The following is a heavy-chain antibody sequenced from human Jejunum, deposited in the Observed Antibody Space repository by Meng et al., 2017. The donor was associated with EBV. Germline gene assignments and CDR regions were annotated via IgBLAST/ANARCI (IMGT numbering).Heavy chain of an antibody. CDR2: IYHSGST. D-gene: IGHD3-22*01. V-gene: IGHV4-4*02. CDR3: ARTTIYFDSSGYSYTSFDF. J-gene: IGHJ4*02. Sequence: VQLQESGPGLVKPSGTLSLTCAVSGGSISSSDWWTWVRQPPGKGLKWIGEIYHSGSTNYNPSLKSRVTISVDKSKNQFSLKLISVTAADTAMYYCARTTIYFDSSGYSYTSFDFWGQGTLVTVSS. CDR1: GGSISSSDW.